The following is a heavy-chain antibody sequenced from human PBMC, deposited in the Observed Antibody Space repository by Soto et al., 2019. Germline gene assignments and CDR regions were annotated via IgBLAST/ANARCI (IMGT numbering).Heavy chain of an antibody. CDR3: ASNSGSYWYFDY. CDR1: GGTFSSYA. Sequence: SVKVSCKASGGTFSSYAISWVRQAPGQGLEWMGGIIPIFGTANYAQKFQGRVTITADESTSTAYMELSSLRSEDTAVYYCASNSGSYWYFDYWGQGTLVTVSS. V-gene: IGHV1-69*13. CDR2: IIPIFGTA. D-gene: IGHD1-26*01. J-gene: IGHJ4*02.